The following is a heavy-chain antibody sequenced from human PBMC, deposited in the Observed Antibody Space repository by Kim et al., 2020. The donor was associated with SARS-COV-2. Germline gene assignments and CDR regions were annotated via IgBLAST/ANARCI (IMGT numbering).Heavy chain of an antibody. Sequence: GGSLRLSCAASGFTFSSYGMHWVRQAPGKGPEWVAVMSYDGSNKYYADSVKGRFTISRDNTKNTLYLQMNSLRGEDTAVYYCAKDGGTLTTTYYYGMDVWGQGTTVTVSS. D-gene: IGHD4-17*01. CDR3: AKDGGTLTTTYYYGMDV. CDR1: GFTFSSYG. CDR2: MSYDGSNK. J-gene: IGHJ6*02. V-gene: IGHV3-30*18.